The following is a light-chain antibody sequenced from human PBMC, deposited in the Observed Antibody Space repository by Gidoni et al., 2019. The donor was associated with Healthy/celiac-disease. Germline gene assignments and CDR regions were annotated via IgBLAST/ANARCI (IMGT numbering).Light chain of an antibody. Sequence: QSVLTQPPSASGTPGQRGTISCSGSSSNIGSNTVNWYQQLPGTAPNLLIYSNNPRPSGVPDRVSGSKSGTAASLAISGLQSEDEADYYCAAWDDSLNGRYVFGTGTKVTVL. J-gene: IGLJ1*01. CDR2: SNN. CDR1: SSNIGSNT. V-gene: IGLV1-44*01. CDR3: AAWDDSLNGRYV.